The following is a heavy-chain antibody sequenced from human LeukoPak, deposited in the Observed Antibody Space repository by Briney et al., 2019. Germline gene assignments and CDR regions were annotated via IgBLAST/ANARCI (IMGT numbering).Heavy chain of an antibody. D-gene: IGHD5-12*01. CDR2: ISAYNGNA. CDR1: GYTFTSYG. Sequence: ASVKVSCRASGYTFTSYGISWVRQAPGQGLEWMGWISAYNGNANYAQKLQGRVTMTTDTSTSTAYMELRSLRSDDTAVYYCARDRNGYDFDYWGQGTLVTVSS. CDR3: ARDRNGYDFDY. J-gene: IGHJ4*02. V-gene: IGHV1-18*01.